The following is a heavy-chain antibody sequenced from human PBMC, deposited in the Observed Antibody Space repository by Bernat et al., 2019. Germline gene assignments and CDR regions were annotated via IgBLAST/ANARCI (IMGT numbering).Heavy chain of an antibody. Sequence: EVQLVESGGGLVQPGGSLRLSCEASGFTFRTYWMAWVRQAPGKGLEWVANIKQDGSEKNYVDSVKGRFTISGDNAKNSVYLQMDTLRAEDTAVYYCARAGYTSGWYVSWGQGTLVTVSS. D-gene: IGHD6-19*01. J-gene: IGHJ5*01. CDR1: GFTFRTYW. CDR3: ARAGYTSGWYVS. V-gene: IGHV3-7*03. CDR2: IKQDGSEK.